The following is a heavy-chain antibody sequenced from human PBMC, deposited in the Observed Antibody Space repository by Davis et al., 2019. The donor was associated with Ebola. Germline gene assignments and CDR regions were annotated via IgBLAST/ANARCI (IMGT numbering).Heavy chain of an antibody. CDR3: ARANWNDRGPFDY. V-gene: IGHV1-46*01. CDR2: INPSAGST. Sequence: ASVKVSCKASGYTFTNYYMHWVRQAPGQGLEWMGIINPSAGSTSYAQKFQGRVTMTRDTSISTVYMELSRLKPDDTAVYYCARANWNDRGPFDYWGQGTLVTVSS. J-gene: IGHJ4*02. CDR1: GYTFTNYY. D-gene: IGHD1-1*01.